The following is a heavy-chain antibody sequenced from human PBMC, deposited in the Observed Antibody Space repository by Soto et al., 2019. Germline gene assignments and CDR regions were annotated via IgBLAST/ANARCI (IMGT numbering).Heavy chain of an antibody. Sequence: GESLKISCAASGFTFSSYAMSWVRQAPGKGLEWVSAISGSGGSTYYADSVKGRFTISRDNSKNTLYLQMNSLRAEDTAVYYCAKDSHLACSGGSCYDWGQGTLVTVSS. D-gene: IGHD2-15*01. CDR1: GFTFSSYA. J-gene: IGHJ4*02. V-gene: IGHV3-23*01. CDR3: AKDSHLACSGGSCYD. CDR2: ISGSGGST.